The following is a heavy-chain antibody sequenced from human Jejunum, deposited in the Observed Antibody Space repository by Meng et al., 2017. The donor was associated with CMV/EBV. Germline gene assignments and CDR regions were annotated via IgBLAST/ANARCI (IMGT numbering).Heavy chain of an antibody. CDR3: AASSSSWYQNWFDP. V-gene: IGHV1-18*01. J-gene: IGHJ5*02. CDR2: ISAYNGNT. Sequence: QVQLVQPGAEVKKPGASGKVSCKASGYTFTSYGISWVRQAPGQGLEWMGWISAYNGNTNYAQKLQGRVTMTTDTSTSTAYMELRSLRSDDTAVYYCAASSSSWYQNWFDPWGQGTLVTVSS. D-gene: IGHD6-13*01. CDR1: GYTFTSYG.